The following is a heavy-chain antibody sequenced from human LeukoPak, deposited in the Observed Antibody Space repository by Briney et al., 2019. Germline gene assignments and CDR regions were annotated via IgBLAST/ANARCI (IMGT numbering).Heavy chain of an antibody. V-gene: IGHV4-34*01. CDR3: ARDVNYYDSSGYPLP. J-gene: IGHJ5*02. Sequence: SETLSLTCAVYGGSFSGYYWSWIRQPPGKGLEWIGEINRSGSTNYNPSLKSRVTISVDTSKNQFSLKLSFVTAADTAVYYCARDVNYYDSSGYPLPWGQGTLVTVSS. D-gene: IGHD3-22*01. CDR1: GGSFSGYY. CDR2: INRSGST.